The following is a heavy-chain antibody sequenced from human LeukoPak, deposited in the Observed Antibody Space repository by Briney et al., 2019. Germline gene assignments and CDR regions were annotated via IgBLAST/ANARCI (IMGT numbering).Heavy chain of an antibody. Sequence: SETLSLTCTVSGGSISSSSYYWGWIRQPPGKGLEWIGSIYYSGGTYYNPSLKSRVTISVDTSKNQFSLKLSSVTAADTAVYYCARPYSSGARVDYWGQGTLVTVSS. CDR3: ARPYSSGARVDY. CDR2: IYYSGGT. CDR1: GGSISSSSYY. J-gene: IGHJ4*02. V-gene: IGHV4-39*01. D-gene: IGHD6-25*01.